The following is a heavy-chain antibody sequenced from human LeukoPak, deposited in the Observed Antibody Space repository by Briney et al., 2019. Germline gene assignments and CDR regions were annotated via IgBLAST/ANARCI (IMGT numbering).Heavy chain of an antibody. D-gene: IGHD1-14*01. J-gene: IGHJ4*02. CDR2: ISSSGGTI. CDR1: GFTFSSYS. CDR3: ARDDPRGEPYYFDY. V-gene: IGHV3-48*01. Sequence: GGSLRLSCAASGFTFSSYSMNWVRQAPGKGREWVSYISSSGGTIYYADSVRGRFTISRDNAKNSLSLQMNSLRAEDTAVYYCARDDPRGEPYYFDYWGQGTLVTVSS.